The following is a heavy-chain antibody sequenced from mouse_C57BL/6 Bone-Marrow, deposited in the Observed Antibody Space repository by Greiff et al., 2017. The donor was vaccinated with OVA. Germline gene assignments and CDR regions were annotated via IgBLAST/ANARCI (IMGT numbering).Heavy chain of an antibody. V-gene: IGHV1-52*01. J-gene: IGHJ1*03. D-gene: IGHD1-1*01. Sequence: QVQLQQSGAELVRPGSSVKLSCKASGYTFTSYWMHWVKQRPIQGLEWIGNIDPSDSETHYNQKFKDKATLTVDKSSSTAYMQLSSLTSEDSAVYYCARNGSSDWYFDVWGTGTTVTVSS. CDR1: GYTFTSYW. CDR3: ARNGSSDWYFDV. CDR2: IDPSDSET.